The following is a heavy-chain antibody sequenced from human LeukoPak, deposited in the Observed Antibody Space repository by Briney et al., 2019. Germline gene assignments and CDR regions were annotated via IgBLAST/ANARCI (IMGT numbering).Heavy chain of an antibody. J-gene: IGHJ5*02. D-gene: IGHD3-10*01. Sequence: PSETLSLTCTVSGGSISSYYWSWIRQPPGKGLEWIGYIYYSGSTNYNPSLKSRVTISVDTSKNQFSLKLSSVTAADTAVYYCARGGVYRGVIQATTPPFDPWGQGTLVTVSS. CDR2: IYYSGST. CDR1: GGSISSYY. CDR3: ARGGVYRGVIQATTPPFDP. V-gene: IGHV4-59*01.